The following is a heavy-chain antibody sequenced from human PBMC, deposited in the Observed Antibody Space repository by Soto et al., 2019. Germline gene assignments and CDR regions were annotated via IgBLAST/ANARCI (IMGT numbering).Heavy chain of an antibody. CDR2: ISYDGSNK. D-gene: IGHD6-13*01. Sequence: QVQLVESGGGVVQPGRTLRLSCAASGFTFSSYGMHWVRQAPGKGLEWVAVISYDGSNKYYADSVKGRFTISRDNSKNTLYLQMNSLRAEDTAVYYCAKDQVAAAGSPGGYWGQGTPVTVSS. CDR3: AKDQVAAAGSPGGY. V-gene: IGHV3-30*18. J-gene: IGHJ4*02. CDR1: GFTFSSYG.